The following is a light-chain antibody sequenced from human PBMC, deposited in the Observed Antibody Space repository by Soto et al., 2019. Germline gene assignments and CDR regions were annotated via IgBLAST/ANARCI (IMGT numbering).Light chain of an antibody. V-gene: IGKV3-20*01. CDR2: GAS. J-gene: IGKJ4*01. CDR1: QSLSSSY. CDR3: QQYGTSPRLT. Sequence: EIVLTQSPGTLSLSPGERATLSCRASQSLSSSYLAWYQQKPGQSPRLLIYGASSRATVVPDRFSGSGSGTIFTLTITRLEPEDFAVYYCQQYGTSPRLTFGGGTKVEVK.